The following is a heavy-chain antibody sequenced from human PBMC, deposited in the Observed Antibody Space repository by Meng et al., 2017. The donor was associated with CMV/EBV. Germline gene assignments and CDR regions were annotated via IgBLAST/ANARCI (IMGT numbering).Heavy chain of an antibody. CDR3: ARGVGGWFDP. Sequence: QVKLQQWGDGLLKPSETLSLTCAVYGGSFSGYYWSWIRQPPGKGLEWIGEINHSGSTNYNPSLKSRVTISVDTSKNQFSLKLSSVTAADTAVYYCARGVGGWFDPWGQGTLVTVSS. CDR1: GGSFSGYY. V-gene: IGHV4-34*01. CDR2: INHSGST. J-gene: IGHJ5*02. D-gene: IGHD1-26*01.